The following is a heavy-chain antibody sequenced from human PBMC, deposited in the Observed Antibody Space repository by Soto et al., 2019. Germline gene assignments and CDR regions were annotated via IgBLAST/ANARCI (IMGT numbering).Heavy chain of an antibody. CDR1: GGSISSSSYY. J-gene: IGHJ3*02. CDR2: IYYSGST. CDR3: ARRYSSAFDI. V-gene: IGHV4-39*07. D-gene: IGHD6-13*01. Sequence: PSETLSLTCTVSGGSISSSSYYWGWIRQPPGKGLEWIGSIYYSGSTNYNPSLKSRVTISVDTSKNQFSLKLSSVTAADTAVYYCARRYSSAFDIWGQGTMVTVS.